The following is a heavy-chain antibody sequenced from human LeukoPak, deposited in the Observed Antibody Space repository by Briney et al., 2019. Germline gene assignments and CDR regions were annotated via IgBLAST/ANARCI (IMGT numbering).Heavy chain of an antibody. CDR1: NGSISSYS. CDR2: IYTSGSA. Sequence: SETLSLICSVSNGSISSYSCTWIRQPAGMGLEWIGRIYTSGSANYNPSLKSRVTMSEATSKTQFSLRLSSVTAAEAAVYGCAREVQEKGRGFEMWGQGTMVTVSS. D-gene: IGHD4/OR15-4a*01. J-gene: IGHJ3*02. V-gene: IGHV4-4*07. CDR3: AREVQEKGRGFEM.